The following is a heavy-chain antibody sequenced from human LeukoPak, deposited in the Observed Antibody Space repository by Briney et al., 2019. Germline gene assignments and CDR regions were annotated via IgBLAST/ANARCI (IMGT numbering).Heavy chain of an antibody. D-gene: IGHD2-21*01. J-gene: IGHJ4*02. CDR3: ARHPDLWWPRSFDY. Sequence: SETLSLTRAVSDYSISSGYYWGWIRQPPGKGLEWIGRVYQSGSTYYSPSLKSRVTISVDTSNNQFSLKLTSVTAADTAIYYCARHPDLWWPRSFDYWGQGTLVSVSS. CDR2: VYQSGST. V-gene: IGHV4-38-2*01. CDR1: DYSISSGYY.